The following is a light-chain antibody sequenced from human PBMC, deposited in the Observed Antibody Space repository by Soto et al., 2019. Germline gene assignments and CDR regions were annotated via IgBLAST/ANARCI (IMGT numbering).Light chain of an antibody. V-gene: IGKV1-39*01. CDR1: QTITTY. J-gene: IGKJ1*01. CDR2: AAS. Sequence: MRMTQSXXSLSASVGXXLXLXXXASQTITTYLNWYQDKTGEAPKLLIYAASRLQSGVPSRFSGSGSGTDFTLTISSLKPEDFATYYCQQSYSTLWTFGQGTKSDIK. CDR3: QQSYSTLWT.